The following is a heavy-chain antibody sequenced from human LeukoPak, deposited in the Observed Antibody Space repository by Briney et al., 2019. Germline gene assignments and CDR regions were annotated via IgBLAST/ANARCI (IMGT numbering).Heavy chain of an antibody. CDR1: GFTFSNYS. J-gene: IGHJ2*01. CDR2: ISGRDGST. V-gene: IGHV3-23*01. CDR3: AKANFAWGYWYFDL. Sequence: PGESLRLSCAASGFTFSNYSMSWVRQAPGKGLEWVSGISGRDGSTYFADSVKGRFTVSRDKSKNTVNVQMSSLRVEDTALYYCAKANFAWGYWYFDLWGRGTLVTVSS. D-gene: IGHD3-9*01.